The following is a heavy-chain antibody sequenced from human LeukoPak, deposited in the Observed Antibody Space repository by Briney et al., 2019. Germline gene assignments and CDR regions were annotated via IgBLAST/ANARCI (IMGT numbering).Heavy chain of an antibody. J-gene: IGHJ4*02. CDR1: GFTFSGYA. Sequence: GGSLRLSCAASGFTFSGYAMTWVRQAPGKGLEWVSTIGVSGGSTFYADSVKGRFTDSRDNSKNTLYLQMNSLRVEDTAVYYCAKGYYDSTGYPLRPSFDYWGQGTLVTVSS. CDR3: AKGYYDSTGYPLRPSFDY. CDR2: IGVSGGST. D-gene: IGHD3-22*01. V-gene: IGHV3-23*01.